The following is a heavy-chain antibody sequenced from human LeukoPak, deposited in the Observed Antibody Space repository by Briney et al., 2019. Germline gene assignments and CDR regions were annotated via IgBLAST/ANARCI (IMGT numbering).Heavy chain of an antibody. CDR1: GVSITNYY. Sequence: SETLSLTCTVSGVSITNYYWNWLRHSPGKGLQWICYTHHSAAANYNPTLSSRVTMSVDTSKSQYSLKLSSVSVADTAIYYCARWGESGDYPVHAFDIWGQGTTVTVSS. J-gene: IGHJ3*02. CDR2: THHSAAA. D-gene: IGHD2-21*02. V-gene: IGHV4-59*01. CDR3: ARWGESGDYPVHAFDI.